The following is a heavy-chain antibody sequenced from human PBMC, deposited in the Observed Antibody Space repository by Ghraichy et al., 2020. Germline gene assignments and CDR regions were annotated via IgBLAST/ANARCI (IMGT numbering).Heavy chain of an antibody. CDR2: INFDGSTL. CDR3: ATDVQYRPDS. CDR1: GLPFTFRNYW. V-gene: IGHV3-74*01. D-gene: IGHD1-1*01. J-gene: IGHJ4*02. Sequence: GGSLRLSCAASGLPFTFRNYWMHWVRQAPGKGLVWVSYINFDGSTLTYADSVKGRFTISSDNAKNTLYLQMNSVRAEDTAVDYCATDVQYRPDSWGQGTLVTVSS.